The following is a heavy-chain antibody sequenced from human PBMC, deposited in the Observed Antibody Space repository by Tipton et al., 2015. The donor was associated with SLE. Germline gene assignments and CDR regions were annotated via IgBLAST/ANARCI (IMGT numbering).Heavy chain of an antibody. CDR1: GFTFSSYG. CDR2: IYSGGSST. CDR3: TRALRSGYPYNWFDP. V-gene: IGHV3-23*03. Sequence: SLRLSCAASGFTFSSYGMSWVRQAPGKGLEWVSVIYSGGSSTYYADSVKGRFTISRDNSKNTLYMQMNSLRAEDTAVYYCTRALRSGYPYNWFDPWGQGTLVTVSS. D-gene: IGHD3-3*01. J-gene: IGHJ5*02.